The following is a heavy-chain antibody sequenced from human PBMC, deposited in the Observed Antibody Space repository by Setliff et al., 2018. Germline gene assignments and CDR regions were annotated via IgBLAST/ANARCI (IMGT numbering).Heavy chain of an antibody. Sequence: PSETLSLTCAVSGYSISSCYYWGWIRQPPGKGLEWIGSIYHSGSTYYNPSLKSRVTISVDTSKNQFSLKLSSVTAADTAVYYCARLWRRIQQIDYWGQGTLVTVAS. CDR2: IYHSGST. V-gene: IGHV4-38-2*01. D-gene: IGHD3-10*01. CDR3: ARLWRRIQQIDY. J-gene: IGHJ4*02. CDR1: GYSISSCYY.